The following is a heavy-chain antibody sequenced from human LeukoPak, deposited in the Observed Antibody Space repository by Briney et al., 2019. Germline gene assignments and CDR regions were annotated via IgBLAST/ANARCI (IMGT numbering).Heavy chain of an antibody. CDR2: ISYDGSNK. J-gene: IGHJ3*02. D-gene: IGHD1-26*01. CDR1: GFTFSSYG. V-gene: IGHV3-30*03. Sequence: SGGSLRLSCAASGFTFSSYGMHWVRQAPGKGLEWVAVISYDGSNKYYADSVKGRFTISRDNSKNTLYLQMNSLRTEDTAVYYCASSGRIKGDAFDIWGQGTMVTVSS. CDR3: ASSGRIKGDAFDI.